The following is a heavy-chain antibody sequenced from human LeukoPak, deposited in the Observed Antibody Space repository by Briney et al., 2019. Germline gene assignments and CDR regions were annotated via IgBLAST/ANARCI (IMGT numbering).Heavy chain of an antibody. CDR3: ARDRWRSGSYHDY. V-gene: IGHV4-4*07. CDR1: GGSIRSYY. D-gene: IGHD1-26*01. J-gene: IGHJ4*02. CDR2: VYSDRST. Sequence: SETLSLTCTVSGGSIRSYYWGWIRQPAGEGLEWIGRVYSDRSTNYNPSLRSRVTMSVDTSKKQFSLKLSSVTAADTAVYYCARDRWRSGSYHDYWGQGTLVTVSS.